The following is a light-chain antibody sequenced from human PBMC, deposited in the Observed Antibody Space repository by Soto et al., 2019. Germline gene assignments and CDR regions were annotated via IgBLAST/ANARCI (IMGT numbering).Light chain of an antibody. CDR2: GAS. CDR3: QQYSSYWT. J-gene: IGKJ1*01. CDR1: QSVRSN. Sequence: EIVMTQSPATLSLSPGDRATVSCRANQSVRSNLAWYQQRPGQAPRLLIYGASTRAAGVPARFSGSGSGTEFTLTISSLQPDDFATYYCQQYSSYWTFGQGTKVDIK. V-gene: IGKV3-15*01.